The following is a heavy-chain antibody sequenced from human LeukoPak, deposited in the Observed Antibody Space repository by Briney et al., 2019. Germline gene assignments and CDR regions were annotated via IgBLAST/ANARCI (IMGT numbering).Heavy chain of an antibody. Sequence: PSETLSLTCAVYGGSFSGYYWSWIRQPPGKGLEWIGEINHSGSTNYNPSPKSRVTISVDTSKNQFSLKLSSVTAADTAVYYCARSGRHSSSWTWNNYYCYMDVWGKGTTVTVSS. CDR2: INHSGST. CDR1: GGSFSGYY. D-gene: IGHD6-13*01. J-gene: IGHJ6*03. CDR3: ARSGRHSSSWTWNNYYCYMDV. V-gene: IGHV4-34*01.